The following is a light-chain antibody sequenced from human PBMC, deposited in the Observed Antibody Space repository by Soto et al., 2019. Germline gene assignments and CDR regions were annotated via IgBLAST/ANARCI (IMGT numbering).Light chain of an antibody. CDR3: QQYNSYRT. V-gene: IGKV3-20*01. CDR1: QRVNSSY. CDR2: GAS. J-gene: IGKJ1*01. Sequence: EIVLTQSPDTLYLSPGEGATLSCRASQRVNSSYLAWYQQKPGQAPRLLISGASDRATGVPARVSGSGSGTDFTLTIRRLEPEDFATYYCQQYNSYRTFGQGTKVEIK.